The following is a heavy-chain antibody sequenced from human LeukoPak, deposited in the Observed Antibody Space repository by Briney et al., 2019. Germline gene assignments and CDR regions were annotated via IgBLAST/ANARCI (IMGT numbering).Heavy chain of an antibody. D-gene: IGHD3-10*01. V-gene: IGHV3-66*04. Sequence: GGSLRLSCAASGFTVSSNYMSWVRQAPGKGLEWVSVIYSGGSTYYADSVRGRFTISRDISKNTLYLQMNSLRAEDTAVYYCARHLNYYLDYWGQGTLVTVSS. CDR1: GFTVSSNY. CDR2: IYSGGST. J-gene: IGHJ4*02. CDR3: ARHLNYYLDY.